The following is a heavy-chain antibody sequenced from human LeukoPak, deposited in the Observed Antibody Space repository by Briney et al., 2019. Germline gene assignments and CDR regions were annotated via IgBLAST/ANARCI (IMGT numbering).Heavy chain of an antibody. CDR2: MWSDGSNK. Sequence: GSLILSCAASGFTFSSYDMHWVRQAPGKGLEWVAVMWSDGSNKYHADSVKGRFTISRDNSKNTLYLQMNSLRAEDTAVYYCARNSALDYWGQGTLVTVSS. CDR3: ARNSALDY. D-gene: IGHD2/OR15-2a*01. J-gene: IGHJ4*02. V-gene: IGHV3-33*01. CDR1: GFTFSSYD.